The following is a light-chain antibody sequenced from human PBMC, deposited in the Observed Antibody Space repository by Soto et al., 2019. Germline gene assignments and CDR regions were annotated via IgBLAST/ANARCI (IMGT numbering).Light chain of an antibody. CDR3: QHYNRFSELS. CDR2: DAS. V-gene: IGKV1-5*01. J-gene: IGKJ4*01. CDR1: QTVSSW. Sequence: DIQMTQSPSTLSASIGDRVTITCRASQTVSSWLAWYQQKPGKAPKLLISDASSLQSGVPSRFSGSGSGTEFTLTIISLQPDDFATYYCQHYNRFSELSFDGGTRVEIK.